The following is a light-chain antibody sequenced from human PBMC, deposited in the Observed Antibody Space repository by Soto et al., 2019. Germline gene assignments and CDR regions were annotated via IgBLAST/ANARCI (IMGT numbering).Light chain of an antibody. V-gene: IGLV1-47*01. CDR2: KND. CDR1: SSNTGRNY. Sequence: QSVLTQPPSASGTPGQRVTISCPGSSSNTGRNYVYCYQHLPGTPPKLLICKNDQRPSGVPARFSGSKSGTSASLAISGLRSDDEADYYCAAWDGSLSGWVFGGGTKLTVL. J-gene: IGLJ3*02. CDR3: AAWDGSLSGWV.